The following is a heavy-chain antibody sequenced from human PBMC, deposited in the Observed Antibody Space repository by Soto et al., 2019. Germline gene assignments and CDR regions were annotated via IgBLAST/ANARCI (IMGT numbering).Heavy chain of an antibody. J-gene: IGHJ6*02. D-gene: IGHD3-9*01. Sequence: SETLSLTCAVSGGSISSSNWWSWVRQPPGKGLEWIGEIYHSGSTNYNPSLKSRVTISVDKSKNQFSLKLSSVTAADTAVYYCARLYYDILTGYYWDYYYYYGMDVWGQGTTVTVSS. CDR1: GGSISSSNW. CDR3: ARLYYDILTGYYWDYYYYYGMDV. V-gene: IGHV4-4*02. CDR2: IYHSGST.